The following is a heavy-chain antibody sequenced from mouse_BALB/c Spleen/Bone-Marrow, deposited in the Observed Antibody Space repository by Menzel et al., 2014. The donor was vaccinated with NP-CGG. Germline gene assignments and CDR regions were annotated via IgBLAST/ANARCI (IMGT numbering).Heavy chain of an antibody. Sequence: EVQLQQPGGGLVQPGGSRKLSCAASGFTFSSFGMHWVRQAPEKGLEWVAYISSGSSTIFYADTVKGRFTVSRDNPKNTLFLQMTSRRSEDTAMYYCTRGGNWDDFDYWGQGTTLTVSS. CDR3: TRGGNWDDFDY. CDR1: GFTFSSFG. CDR2: ISSGSSTI. V-gene: IGHV5-17*02. D-gene: IGHD4-1*01. J-gene: IGHJ2*01.